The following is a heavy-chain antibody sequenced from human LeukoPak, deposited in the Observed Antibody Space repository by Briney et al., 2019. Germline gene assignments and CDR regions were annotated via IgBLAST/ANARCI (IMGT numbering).Heavy chain of an antibody. V-gene: IGHV1-69*05. J-gene: IGHJ4*02. CDR1: GGTFSSYA. Sequence: SVKVSCKASGGTFSSYAISWVRQAPGQGLEWMGRIIPIFGTANYAQKFQGRVTITTDESTSTAYMELSSLRSEDTAVYYCARAARVGYNHAGYFDYWGQGTLVTVSS. CDR3: ARAARVGYNHAGYFDY. D-gene: IGHD5-24*01. CDR2: IIPIFGTA.